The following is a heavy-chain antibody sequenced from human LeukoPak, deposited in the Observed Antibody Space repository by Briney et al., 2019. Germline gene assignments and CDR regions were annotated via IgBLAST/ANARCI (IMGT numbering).Heavy chain of an antibody. V-gene: IGHV3-30*02. CDR3: AKEMYYYGSVTF. CDR2: IRYDGSNK. J-gene: IGHJ4*02. CDR1: GFTFSSYG. D-gene: IGHD3-10*01. Sequence: GGSLRLSCAASGFTFSSYGMHWVRQAPGKGLEWVAFIRYDGSNKYYADSVKGRFTISRDNSKNTLYLHMNSLRAEDTAVYYCAKEMYYYGSVTFWGQGTLVTVSS.